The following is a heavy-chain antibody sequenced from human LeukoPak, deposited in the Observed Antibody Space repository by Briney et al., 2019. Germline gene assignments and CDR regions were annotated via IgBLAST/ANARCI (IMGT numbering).Heavy chain of an antibody. J-gene: IGHJ3*02. CDR2: IYPGDSDT. CDR3: ARDRASGGNSLDAFDI. V-gene: IGHV5-51*01. Sequence: GESLKISCKGSGYSFTSYWIAWVRQMPGKGLEWMGVIYPGDSDTRYSPSFQGQVTVSVDKSISTAYLQWSSLRASDTGMYYCARDRASGGNSLDAFDIWGLGTMVTVSS. CDR1: GYSFTSYW. D-gene: IGHD4-23*01.